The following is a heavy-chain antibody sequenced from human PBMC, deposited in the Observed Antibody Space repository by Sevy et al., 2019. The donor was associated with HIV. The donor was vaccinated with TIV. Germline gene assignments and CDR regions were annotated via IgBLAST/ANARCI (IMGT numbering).Heavy chain of an antibody. Sequence: GGSLRLSCAASGFTFSSYSMNWVRQAPGKGLEWVSSISSSSSYIYYADSVKGRFTISRDNAKNSLYLQMNSLRAEDTAVYYCARAGGAVAGFADDAFDIWGQGTIVTVSS. D-gene: IGHD6-19*01. CDR1: GFTFSSYS. CDR3: ARAGGAVAGFADDAFDI. V-gene: IGHV3-21*01. CDR2: ISSSSSYI. J-gene: IGHJ3*02.